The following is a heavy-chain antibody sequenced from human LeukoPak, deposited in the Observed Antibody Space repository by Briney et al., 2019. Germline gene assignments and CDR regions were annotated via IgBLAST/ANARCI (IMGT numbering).Heavy chain of an antibody. J-gene: IGHJ4*02. V-gene: IGHV1-46*01. CDR2: INPSGGST. CDR3: ATGQQLVHLDY. D-gene: IGHD6-6*01. CDR1: GYTFTSYY. Sequence: ASVKVSCKASGYTFTSYYMHWVRQAPGQGLEWMGIINPSGGSTSYAQKFQGRVTMTEDTSTDTAYMELSSLRSEDTAVYYCATGQQLVHLDYWGQGTLVTVSS.